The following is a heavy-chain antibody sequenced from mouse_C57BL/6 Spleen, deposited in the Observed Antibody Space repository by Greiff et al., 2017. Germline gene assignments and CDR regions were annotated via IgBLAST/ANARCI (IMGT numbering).Heavy chain of an antibody. CDR3: ARHEEGYYSNYEGLFAY. Sequence: QVQLQQSGAELVKPGASVKLSCKASGYTFTEYTIHWVKQRSGQGLEWIGCFYPGSGSIKYNEKFKDKATLTADKSSSTVYIELSRLTSEDSAVXYCARHEEGYYSNYEGLFAYWGQGTLVTVSA. CDR2: FYPGSGSI. D-gene: IGHD2-5*01. V-gene: IGHV1-62-2*01. CDR1: GYTFTEYT. J-gene: IGHJ3*01.